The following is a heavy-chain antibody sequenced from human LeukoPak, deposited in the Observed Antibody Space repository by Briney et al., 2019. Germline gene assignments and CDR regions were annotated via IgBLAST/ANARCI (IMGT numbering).Heavy chain of an antibody. Sequence: GGSLRLSCAASGFIFSSYAKSWVRQAPGWGLEWVSAISGSGGSTYYEDSVKGRFTISRDNSNNTLYLQMNSLRAEDTAVYYCAKGIVVVPTGGNFDYWGQRTRVTVSS. CDR3: AKGIVVVPTGGNFDY. D-gene: IGHD2-2*01. V-gene: IGHV3-23*01. J-gene: IGHJ4*02. CDR2: ISGSGGST. CDR1: GFIFSSYA.